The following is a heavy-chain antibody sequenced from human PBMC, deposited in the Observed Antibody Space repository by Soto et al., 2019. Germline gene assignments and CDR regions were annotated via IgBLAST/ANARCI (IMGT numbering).Heavy chain of an antibody. CDR3: ASGQAKVDY. V-gene: IGHV3-23*01. CDR2: ISGSGGST. Sequence: EVQLLESGGGLVQPGGSLRLSCAASGFTFSSYAMSWVRQAPGKGLEWVSAISGSGGSTYYADSVKGRFTISRDNSKNPMYLQMNSLRAEDRAVYYCASGQAKVDYWGQGTLVTVSS. CDR1: GFTFSSYA. J-gene: IGHJ4*02.